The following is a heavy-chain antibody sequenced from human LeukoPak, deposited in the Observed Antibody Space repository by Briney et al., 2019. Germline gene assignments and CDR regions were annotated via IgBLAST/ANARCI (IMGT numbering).Heavy chain of an antibody. CDR1: GFTFSSYA. D-gene: IGHD1-26*01. CDR3: ARGRVGATRETIDY. V-gene: IGHV3-30*04. J-gene: IGHJ4*02. Sequence: PGGSLRLSCAASGFTFSSYAMHWVRQAPGKGLEWVAVISYDGSNKYYADSVKGRFTISRDNSKNTLYLQMNSLRAEDTAVYYCARGRVGATRETIDYWGQGTLVTVSS. CDR2: ISYDGSNK.